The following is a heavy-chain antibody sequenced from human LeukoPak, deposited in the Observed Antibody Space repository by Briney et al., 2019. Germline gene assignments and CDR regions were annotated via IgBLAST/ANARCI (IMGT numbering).Heavy chain of an antibody. Sequence: PGGSLRLSCAASGFTFSSYWMSWVRQAPGKGLEWVANMNRDGSGKNYVDSIKGRFTISRDNAANSLYLQMNSLRAEDTAVYYCAKEGAHYDFFRQVNYYGMDVWGQGTTVTVSS. D-gene: IGHD3-3*01. CDR1: GFTFSSYW. V-gene: IGHV3-7*04. CDR3: AKEGAHYDFFRQVNYYGMDV. J-gene: IGHJ6*02. CDR2: MNRDGSGK.